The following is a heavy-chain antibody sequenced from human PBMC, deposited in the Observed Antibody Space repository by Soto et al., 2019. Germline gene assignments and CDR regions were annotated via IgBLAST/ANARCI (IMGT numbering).Heavy chain of an antibody. CDR3: ARARGYGMDV. J-gene: IGHJ6*02. CDR2: ISSTSSAI. Sequence: PGGSLRLSCAASGFIFSGYSMKWVRQAPGKGLEWVSHISSTSSAIYYADSVKGRFTISRDNAKKSLYLQMNSLRDEDTAVYYCARARGYGMDVWGLGTTVTGSS. V-gene: IGHV3-48*02. CDR1: GFIFSGYS.